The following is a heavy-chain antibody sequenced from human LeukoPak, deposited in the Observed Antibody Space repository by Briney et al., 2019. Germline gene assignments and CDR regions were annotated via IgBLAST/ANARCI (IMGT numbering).Heavy chain of an antibody. Sequence: PGGSLRLSCAASGFTFSSYSMNWARQAPGEGLEWVSAFSSNSNYIYYADSVKGRFIISRDNAKNSLYLQMNSLRAEDTAVYYCAKDKRSTNYPRDAFDIWGQGTMVTVSS. D-gene: IGHD4/OR15-4a*01. CDR2: FSSNSNYI. J-gene: IGHJ3*02. V-gene: IGHV3-21*04. CDR3: AKDKRSTNYPRDAFDI. CDR1: GFTFSSYS.